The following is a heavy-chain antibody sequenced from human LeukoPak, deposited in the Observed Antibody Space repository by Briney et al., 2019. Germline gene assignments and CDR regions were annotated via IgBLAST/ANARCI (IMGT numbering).Heavy chain of an antibody. CDR3: AREVPIVRGLRWDY. CDR1: GDSISSYY. J-gene: IGHJ4*02. D-gene: IGHD3-10*01. Sequence: SETLSLTCTVSGDSISSYYWNWVPQPPGKGLEWIGYIYYSGSTNCNPSLKSRVTISIDTSKNQFSLKLRSVTAADTAVYYCAREVPIVRGLRWDYWGQGTLVTVSS. V-gene: IGHV4-59*01. CDR2: IYYSGST.